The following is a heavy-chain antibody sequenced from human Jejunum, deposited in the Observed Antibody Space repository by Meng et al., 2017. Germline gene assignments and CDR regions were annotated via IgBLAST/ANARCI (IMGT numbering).Heavy chain of an antibody. J-gene: IGHJ4*02. CDR3: ARKGGTYSTGHFPHFDY. V-gene: IGHV4-4*03. Sequence: QGPPQGSGPGRVKPPGTLSLTCAVSGDSISSDNWWSWVRQPPGKGPEWIGDIFRTGTSNYSPSLRSRVAIYMDKSKNQFSLSLNPVTAADTAVYYCARKGGTYSTGHFPHFDYWGQGTLVTVSS. D-gene: IGHD6-19*01. CDR2: IFRTGTS. CDR1: GDSISSDNW.